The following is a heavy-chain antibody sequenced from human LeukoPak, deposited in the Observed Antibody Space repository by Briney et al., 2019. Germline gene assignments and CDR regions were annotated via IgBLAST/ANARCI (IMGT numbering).Heavy chain of an antibody. CDR1: GGSISSYY. CDR2: LSKSGNT. J-gene: IGHJ3*02. V-gene: IGHV4-59*01. CDR3: ARARYVNSFYAFDI. Sequence: SQTLSLTCTVSGGSISSYYWSWIRLPPGKGLEWIGYLSKSGNTNYSPSLKSRVTIFGDTSKNQFFLKLSSVTAVDTAMYYCARARYVNSFYAFDIWGQGTLVTVSS. D-gene: IGHD3-9*01.